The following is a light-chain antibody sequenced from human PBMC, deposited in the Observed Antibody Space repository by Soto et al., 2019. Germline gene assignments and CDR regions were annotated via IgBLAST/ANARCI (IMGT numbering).Light chain of an antibody. CDR1: SSDVGGYKY. CDR2: DVS. J-gene: IGLJ1*01. Sequence: QSALTQPRSVSGSPGQSVTISCTGTSSDVGGYKYVSWYQQHPGKAPKLMIFDVSKRPSGVTDRFSGSKSGNTASLTISGLHADEEADDYCCSVSGIYTLYLFGPGTKVTVL. V-gene: IGLV2-11*01. CDR3: CSVSGIYTLYL.